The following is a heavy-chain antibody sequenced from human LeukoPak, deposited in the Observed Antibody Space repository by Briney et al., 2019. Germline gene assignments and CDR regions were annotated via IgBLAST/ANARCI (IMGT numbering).Heavy chain of an antibody. Sequence: SQTLSLTCTVSGGSISSGDYYWSWIRQPPGKGLEWIGYIYYSGSTYYNPSLKSRVTISVDTSKNQFSLKLSSVTAADTAVYYCARGVPAIYCGGDCYSGYPEPWFDYWGQGTLVTVSS. V-gene: IGHV4-30-4*01. CDR3: ARGVPAIYCGGDCYSGYPEPWFDY. J-gene: IGHJ4*02. CDR1: GGSISSGDYY. D-gene: IGHD2-21*02. CDR2: IYYSGST.